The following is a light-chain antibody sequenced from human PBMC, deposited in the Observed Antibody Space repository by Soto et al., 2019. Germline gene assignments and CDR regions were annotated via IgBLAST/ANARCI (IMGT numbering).Light chain of an antibody. J-gene: IGKJ4*01. CDR1: QSVSSF. CDR3: QHRSNWPRLT. V-gene: IGKV3-11*01. CDR2: DAV. Sequence: EIEVTQSPATLSLSPGERATLSCRASQSVSSFLVWYQQKPGQAPRLLIYDAVNRVTGIPARFSGSGSGTDFTLTISILDPEDFAVYYCQHRSNWPRLTFGGGTKVDIK.